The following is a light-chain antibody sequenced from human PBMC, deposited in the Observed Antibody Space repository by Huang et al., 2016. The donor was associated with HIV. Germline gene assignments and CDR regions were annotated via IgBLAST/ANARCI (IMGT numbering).Light chain of an antibody. J-gene: IGKJ4*01. CDR3: QQYYSTPQLT. CDR2: AAS. Sequence: DIQMTQSPYSLSASVRVRVTITCRASPGISNSLAWYQQQPGKAPKLLLYAASRLEIGVPSRFSGSRSWTDYTLTISSRQPEDFATYYCQQYYSTPQLTFGGGTKVEIK. V-gene: IGKV1-NL1*01. CDR1: PGISNS.